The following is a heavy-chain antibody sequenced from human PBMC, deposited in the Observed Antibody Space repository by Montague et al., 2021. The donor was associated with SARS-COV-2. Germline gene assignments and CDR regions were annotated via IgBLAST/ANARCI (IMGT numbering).Heavy chain of an antibody. CDR1: GGAFSAHS. CDR3: ARGGLAGGNCDIWSFSYTSPLDY. V-gene: IGHV4-34*01. D-gene: IGHD3-3*01. J-gene: IGHJ4*02. Sequence: SETLSLTCAVYGGAFSAHSWSWVRQSPGKGLEWIGEINHRGSTTYMSSLKSRVTMSVDTSKNQFSLKLSSVTAADTAIYYCARGGLAGGNCDIWSFSYTSPLDYWGQGTLVTVSS. CDR2: INHRGST.